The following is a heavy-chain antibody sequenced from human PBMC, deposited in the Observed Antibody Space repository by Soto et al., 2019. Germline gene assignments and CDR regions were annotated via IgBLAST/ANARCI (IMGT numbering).Heavy chain of an antibody. CDR2: ISDSGLYT. J-gene: IGHJ4*02. V-gene: IGHV3-23*01. CDR1: GFIFDSYA. D-gene: IGHD3-22*01. Sequence: GGSLRLSCAASGFIFDSYAMSWVRQAPGKGLEWVSLISDSGLYTYYADSVKGRFTITRDNSKNTVSLQMNSLRAEDTAVYYCAKRLDSSGYTNFDYWGQGTLVTVSS. CDR3: AKRLDSSGYTNFDY.